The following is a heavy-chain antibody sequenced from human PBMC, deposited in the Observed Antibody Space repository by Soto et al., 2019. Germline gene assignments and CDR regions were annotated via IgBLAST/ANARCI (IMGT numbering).Heavy chain of an antibody. CDR1: GFTFSSYA. Sequence: GGSLRLSCAASGFTFSSYAVSWVRQAPGKGLEWVSAISGSGGSTYYADSVKGRFTISRDNSKNTLYLQMNSLRAEDTAVFYCARDYDSSGYPRYYFDYWGQGTLVTVSS. J-gene: IGHJ4*02. V-gene: IGHV3-23*01. D-gene: IGHD3-22*01. CDR2: ISGSGGST. CDR3: ARDYDSSGYPRYYFDY.